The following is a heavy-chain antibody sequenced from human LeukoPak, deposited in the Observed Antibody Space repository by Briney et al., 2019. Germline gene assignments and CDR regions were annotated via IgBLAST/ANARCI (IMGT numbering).Heavy chain of an antibody. CDR1: GFTFSSYG. Sequence: GGSLRLSCAASGFTFSSYGMHWVRQAPGKGLEWVAVISYDGSNKYYADSVKGRFTISRDNSKNTLYLQMNSLRAEDTAVYYCAKGRRRINYYYGMDVWGQGTTVTGPS. D-gene: IGHD2-15*01. J-gene: IGHJ6*02. V-gene: IGHV3-30*18. CDR2: ISYDGSNK. CDR3: AKGRRRINYYYGMDV.